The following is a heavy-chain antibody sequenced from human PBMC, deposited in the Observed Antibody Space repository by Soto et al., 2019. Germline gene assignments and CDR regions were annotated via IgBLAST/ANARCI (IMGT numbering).Heavy chain of an antibody. CDR1: GFTFSSYA. CDR3: ARDFEAGGSSFNGMDV. CDR2: ISYDGSNK. V-gene: IGHV3-30-3*01. J-gene: IGHJ6*02. Sequence: PPGSLRLSCAASGFTFSSYAMHWVRQAPGKGLEWVAVISYDGSNKYYADSVKGRFTISRDNSKNTLYLQMNSLRAEDTAVYYCARDFEAGGSSFNGMDVWGQGTTVTVSS. D-gene: IGHD6-13*01.